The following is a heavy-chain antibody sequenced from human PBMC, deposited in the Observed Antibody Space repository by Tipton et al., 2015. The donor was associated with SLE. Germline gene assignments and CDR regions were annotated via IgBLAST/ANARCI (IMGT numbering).Heavy chain of an antibody. J-gene: IGHJ5*02. CDR1: GDYISSGSY. V-gene: IGHV4-38-2*02. Sequence: TLSLTCTVSGDYISSGSYWGWVRQPPGQGLEWIANIHHSGSTYYNPSLESRVTMSVDTSKNQISLNLNSVTAADTAVYYCARVGYCGGDCPWGQGTLVTVS. CDR2: IHHSGST. CDR3: ARVGYCGGDCP. D-gene: IGHD2-21*01.